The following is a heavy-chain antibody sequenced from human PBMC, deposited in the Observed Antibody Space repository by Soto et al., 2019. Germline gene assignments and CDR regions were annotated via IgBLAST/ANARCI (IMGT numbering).Heavy chain of an antibody. CDR3: ARPGALGYGAKPYYYYYMDV. D-gene: IGHD1-26*01. J-gene: IGHJ6*03. CDR2: IIPILGIA. CDR1: GGTFSSYT. Sequence: GASVKVSCKASGGTFSSYTISWVRQAPGQGLEWMGRIIPILGIANYAQKFQGRVTITADKSTSTAYMELSSLRSEDTAVYYCARPGALGYGAKPYYYYYMDVWGKGTTVTVSS. V-gene: IGHV1-69*02.